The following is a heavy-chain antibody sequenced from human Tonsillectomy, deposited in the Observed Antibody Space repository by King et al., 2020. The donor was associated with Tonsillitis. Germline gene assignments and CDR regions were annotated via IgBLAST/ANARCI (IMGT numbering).Heavy chain of an antibody. CDR1: GGSISSAGYY. D-gene: IGHD3-10*01. J-gene: IGHJ5*02. CDR2: IYYSGST. CDR3: ARVIEYYSQPFDP. Sequence: QLQESGPGLVKPSQTLSLTCTVSGGSISSAGYYWNWIRQHPGKGLEWIGYIYYSGSTYYNPSLKSRVTISLDTSKNQFSLKLSSVTAADTALYYCARVIEYYSQPFDPWGQGTLVTVSS. V-gene: IGHV4-31*03.